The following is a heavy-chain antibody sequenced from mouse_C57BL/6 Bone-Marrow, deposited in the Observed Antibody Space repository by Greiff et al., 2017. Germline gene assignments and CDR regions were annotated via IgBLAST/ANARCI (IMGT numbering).Heavy chain of an antibody. CDR1: GYTFTSYG. D-gene: IGHD1-1*01. Sequence: VQLQQSGAELARPGASVKLSCTASGYTFTSYGISWVKQRTGQGLEWIGEIYPRSGNTYYNEKFKGKATLTADKSSSTAYMELRSLTSEDSAVXFCAAIYYDGSSYYYAMDYWGQGTSVTVSS. CDR2: IYPRSGNT. CDR3: AAIYYDGSSYYYAMDY. V-gene: IGHV1-81*01. J-gene: IGHJ4*01.